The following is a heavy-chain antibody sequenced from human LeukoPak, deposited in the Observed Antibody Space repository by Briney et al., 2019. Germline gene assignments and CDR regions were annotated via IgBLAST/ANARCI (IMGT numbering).Heavy chain of an antibody. V-gene: IGHV1-18*01. Sequence: ASVKVSCKASGYTFTSYGISWVRQAPGQGLEWMGWISAYNGNTNYAQTLQGRVTMTTDTSTSTTYMELRSLRSDDTAVYYCARRGHVDLPYYVFWSGYYGGWFDPWGQGTLVTVSS. CDR2: ISAYNGNT. D-gene: IGHD3-3*01. J-gene: IGHJ5*02. CDR3: ARRGHVDLPYYVFWSGYYGGWFDP. CDR1: GYTFTSYG.